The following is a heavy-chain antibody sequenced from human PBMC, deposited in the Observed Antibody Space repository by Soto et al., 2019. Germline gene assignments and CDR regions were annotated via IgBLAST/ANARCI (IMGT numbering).Heavy chain of an antibody. V-gene: IGHV3-23*01. D-gene: IGHD3-10*01. CDR2: ISSSGGNT. CDR3: AKRPTSTGFGDPFDI. Sequence: EVQLLESGGDLVQPGGSLRLSRAASGFTFSTYAMSWVRQAPGKGLEWVSTISSSGGNTYYTDSVKGRFTISRDNSKNTLYLQMNSLRAEDTAIYYCAKRPTSTGFGDPFDIWGQGTMVTVSS. J-gene: IGHJ3*02. CDR1: GFTFSTYA.